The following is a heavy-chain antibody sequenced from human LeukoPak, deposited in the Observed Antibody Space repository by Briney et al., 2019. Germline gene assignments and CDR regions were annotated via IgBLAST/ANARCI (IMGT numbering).Heavy chain of an antibody. CDR3: ANVREDYGDYVN. V-gene: IGHV4-61*02. CDR1: GGSISSGSYY. CDR2: IYTSGST. D-gene: IGHD4-17*01. J-gene: IGHJ4*02. Sequence: PSQTLSLTCTVSGGSISSGSYYWSWIRQPAGKGLEWIGRIYTSGSTNYNPSLKSRVTISVDTSKNQFSLKLSSVTAADTAVYYCANVREDYGDYVNWGQGTLVTVSS.